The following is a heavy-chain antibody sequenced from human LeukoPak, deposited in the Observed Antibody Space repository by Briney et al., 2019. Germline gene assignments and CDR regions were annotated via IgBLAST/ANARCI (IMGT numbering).Heavy chain of an antibody. D-gene: IGHD2-15*01. Sequence: GGSLRLSCAASGFNFSPYWMSWVRQAPGKGLEWVANIKGDGSKTYYVDSVKGRFTISRDNAKNSLYPQMNILRAEDTAMYYCARDASLYCSGDNCYWAFDLWGQGTLVTVSS. J-gene: IGHJ5*02. CDR2: IKGDGSKT. V-gene: IGHV3-7*01. CDR1: GFNFSPYW. CDR3: ARDASLYCSGDNCYWAFDL.